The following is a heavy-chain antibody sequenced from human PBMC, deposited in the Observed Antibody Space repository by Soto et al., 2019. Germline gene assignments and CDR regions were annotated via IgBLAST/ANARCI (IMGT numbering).Heavy chain of an antibody. J-gene: IGHJ3*02. CDR2: VYFSGST. D-gene: IGHD6-19*01. CDR1: GGAIPGYY. Sequence: SETLSLTCNVSGGAIPGYYWNWIRQPPGKGLEWIGYVYFSGSTKYNPSLKSRVTILVDMSKNQFSLRLTSVTSADTAVYYCSRERGAVASTADAFDIWGQGTMVTASS. V-gene: IGHV4-59*01. CDR3: SRERGAVASTADAFDI.